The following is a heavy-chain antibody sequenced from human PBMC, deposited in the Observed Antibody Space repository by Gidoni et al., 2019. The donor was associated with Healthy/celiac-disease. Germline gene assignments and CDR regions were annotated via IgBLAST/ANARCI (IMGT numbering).Heavy chain of an antibody. J-gene: IGHJ4*02. D-gene: IGHD3-3*01. CDR1: GFTFSSHG. Sequence: VQPGRAPRLSCAAFGFTFSSHGMHWVRPATGKGVGCVAVISYDESNKYYADSVKDRFTISKDNCKNTLYLQMNSLRAEDTAVYYCAKGGLEYYFDYWGQGTLVTVSS. CDR3: AKGGLEYYFDY. V-gene: IGHV3-30*18. CDR2: ISYDESNK.